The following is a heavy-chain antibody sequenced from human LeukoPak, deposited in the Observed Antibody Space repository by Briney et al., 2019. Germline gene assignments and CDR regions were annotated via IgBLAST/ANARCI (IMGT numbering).Heavy chain of an antibody. D-gene: IGHD4-11*01. V-gene: IGHV3-21*01. CDR3: ARELQDAFDI. CDR1: GFTFSTYS. J-gene: IGHJ3*02. Sequence: PGGSLRLSCSASGFTFSTYSMKWVRQAPGKGLEWVSSISSSSTYIYHADSVKGRFTISRDNAKKSLYLQMNSLRAEDTAVYYCARELQDAFDIWGQGTMVIVSS. CDR2: ISSSSTYI.